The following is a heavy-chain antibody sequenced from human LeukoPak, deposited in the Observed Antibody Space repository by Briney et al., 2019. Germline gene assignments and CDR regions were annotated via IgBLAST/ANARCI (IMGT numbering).Heavy chain of an antibody. V-gene: IGHV3-48*02. CDR3: ARVQPPPTVVTPRYYYYGMDV. J-gene: IGHJ6*02. Sequence: PGGSLRLSCAASGLTFSSYAMNWVRQAPGKGLEWVSYISSSSSTIYYADSVKGGFTISRDNAKNSLYLQMNSLRDEDTAVYYCARVQPPPTVVTPRYYYYGMDVWGQGTTVTVSS. D-gene: IGHD4-23*01. CDR1: GLTFSSYA. CDR2: ISSSSSTI.